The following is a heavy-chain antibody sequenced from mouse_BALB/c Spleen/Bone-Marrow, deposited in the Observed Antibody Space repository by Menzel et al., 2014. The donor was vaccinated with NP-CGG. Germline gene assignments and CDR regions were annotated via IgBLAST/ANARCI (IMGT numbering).Heavy chain of an antibody. CDR1: GYRFTSYV. CDR3: GRGVYYGYDEGAMDY. V-gene: IGHV1-14*01. J-gene: IGHJ4*01. D-gene: IGHD2-2*01. Sequence: HLVESGPELVKPGASVKMPCKASGYRFTSYVMHWVKQKPGQGLEWIGYINPYNDGTKYNEKFKGKATLTSDKSSSTAYLELSSLTSADSAVYYCGRGVYYGYDEGAMDYWGQGTSVTVSS. CDR2: INPYNDGT.